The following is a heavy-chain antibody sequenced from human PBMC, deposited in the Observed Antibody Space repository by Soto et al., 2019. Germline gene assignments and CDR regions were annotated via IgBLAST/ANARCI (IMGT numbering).Heavy chain of an antibody. J-gene: IGHJ5*02. CDR2: ISAYNGNT. CDR3: ARRSPNTSSGVVIHNWFDP. D-gene: IGHD3-3*01. CDR1: GYTFTSYG. Sequence: GASVKVSCKASGYTFTSYGISWVRQAPGQGLEWMGWISAYNGNTNYAQKLQGRVTMTTDTSTSTAYMELRSLRSEDTAVYYCARRSPNTSSGVVIHNWFDPWGQGTLVTVSS. V-gene: IGHV1-18*01.